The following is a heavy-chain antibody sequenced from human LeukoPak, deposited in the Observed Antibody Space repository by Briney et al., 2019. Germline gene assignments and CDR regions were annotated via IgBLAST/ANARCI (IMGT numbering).Heavy chain of an antibody. J-gene: IGHJ6*03. V-gene: IGHV1-2*02. CDR3: ARNYDSSGYYLYYYYYMDV. CDR1: GYTFTGYY. Sequence: GASVKVSCKASGYTFTGYYMHWVRQAPGQGLEWMGWINPNSGGTNYAQKFQGRVTMTRDTSISTAYMELSRLRSDDTAVYYCARNYDSSGYYLYYYYYMDVWGKGTTVTISS. D-gene: IGHD3-22*01. CDR2: INPNSGGT.